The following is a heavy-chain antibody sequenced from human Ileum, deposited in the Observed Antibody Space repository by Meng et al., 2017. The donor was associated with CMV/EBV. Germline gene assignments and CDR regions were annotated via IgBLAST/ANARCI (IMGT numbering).Heavy chain of an antibody. CDR1: GGSMSNFY. CDR3: ARGAARPYY. D-gene: IGHD6-6*01. CDR2: IFYSGST. J-gene: IGHJ4*02. Sequence: SETLSLTCSVSGGSMSNFYWSWIRQPPGKGLEWIGYIFYSGSTNYNPSLKSRVTISVDTSKNQFSLKLSSVTAADTAVYSCARGAARPYYWGQGTLVTVSS. V-gene: IGHV4-59*01.